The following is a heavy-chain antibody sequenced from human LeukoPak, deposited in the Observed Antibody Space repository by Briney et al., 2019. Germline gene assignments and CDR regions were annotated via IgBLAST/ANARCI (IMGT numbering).Heavy chain of an antibody. CDR1: GGSFSGYY. CDR3: ARLRAGIAAAGTFDY. V-gene: IGHV4-59*01. CDR2: IYYSGST. Sequence: SETLSLTCAVYGGSFSGYYWSWIRQPPGKGLEWIGYIYYSGSTNYNPSLKSRVTISVDTSKNQFSLKLSSVTAADTAVYYCARLRAGIAAAGTFDYWGQGTLVTVSS. J-gene: IGHJ4*02. D-gene: IGHD6-13*01.